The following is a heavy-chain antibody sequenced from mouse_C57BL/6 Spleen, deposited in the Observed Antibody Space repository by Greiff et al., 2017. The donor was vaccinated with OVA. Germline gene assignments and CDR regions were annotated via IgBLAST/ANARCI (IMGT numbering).Heavy chain of an antibody. CDR3: ARLVTTVGNWYFGG. D-gene: IGHD1-1*01. CDR2: ISSGGSYT. V-gene: IGHV5-6*01. Sequence: DVQLQESGGDLVKPGGSLKPSCAASGFTFSSYGMSWVRQTPDKRLEWVATISSGGSYTYYPDTVKGRFTISRDNANNTLYLQMSSLKSEDTAMYYCARLVTTVGNWYFGGWGTGTTVTVSS. CDR1: GFTFSSYG. J-gene: IGHJ1*03.